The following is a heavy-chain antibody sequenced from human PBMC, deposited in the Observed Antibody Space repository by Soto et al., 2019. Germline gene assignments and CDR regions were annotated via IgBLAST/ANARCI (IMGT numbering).Heavy chain of an antibody. CDR3: ASYGSGSYYDY. V-gene: IGHV4-34*01. Sequence: SETLSLTCAVYGGSFSGYYWSWIRQPPGKGLEWIGEINHSGSTNYNPSLKSRVTISVDTSKNHFSLKLSSVTAADTAVYYCASYGSGSYYDYWGQGTLVTVSS. D-gene: IGHD3-10*01. CDR1: GGSFSGYY. J-gene: IGHJ4*02. CDR2: INHSGST.